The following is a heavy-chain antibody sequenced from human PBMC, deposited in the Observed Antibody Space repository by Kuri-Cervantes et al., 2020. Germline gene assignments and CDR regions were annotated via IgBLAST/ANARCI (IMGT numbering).Heavy chain of an antibody. J-gene: IGHJ6*03. CDR3: AREPSYGVQGFGYMDV. CDR2: IIPIFGTA. Sequence: SVKVSCKASGGTFSSYAISWVRQAPGQGLEWMGGIIPIFGTANYAQKFQGRVTITADESTSTAYMELSGLRSEDTAVYYCAREPSYGVQGFGYMDVWGKGTTVTVSS. V-gene: IGHV1-69*13. D-gene: IGHD3-10*01. CDR1: GGTFSSYA.